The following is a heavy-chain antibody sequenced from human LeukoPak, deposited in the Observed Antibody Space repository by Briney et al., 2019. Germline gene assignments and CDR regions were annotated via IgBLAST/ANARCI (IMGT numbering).Heavy chain of an antibody. CDR1: GFTFSSYG. CDR3: AKDGVPGDSSGYYPDY. V-gene: IGHV3-33*06. D-gene: IGHD3-22*01. Sequence: GRSLRLSCAASGFTFSSYGMHWVRQAPGKGLEWVAVIWYDGSNKYYADSVKGRFTISRDNSKNRLYLQMNSLRAEDTAVYYCAKDGVPGDSSGYYPDYWGQGTLVTVSS. J-gene: IGHJ4*02. CDR2: IWYDGSNK.